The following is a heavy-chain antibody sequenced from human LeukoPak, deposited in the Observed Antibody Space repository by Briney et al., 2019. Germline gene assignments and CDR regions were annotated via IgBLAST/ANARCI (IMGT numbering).Heavy chain of an antibody. CDR1: GYTLTTYG. Sequence: ASVKVSCKASGYTLTTYGITWVRQAPGQGLEWMGWISAYNGNTNYARKLQGRVTMTTDTSTSTAYMELRSLGSDDTAVYYCARVWGYYYDSSGYSDFDYWGQGTLVTVSS. J-gene: IGHJ4*02. CDR2: ISAYNGNT. V-gene: IGHV1-18*01. D-gene: IGHD3-22*01. CDR3: ARVWGYYYDSSGYSDFDY.